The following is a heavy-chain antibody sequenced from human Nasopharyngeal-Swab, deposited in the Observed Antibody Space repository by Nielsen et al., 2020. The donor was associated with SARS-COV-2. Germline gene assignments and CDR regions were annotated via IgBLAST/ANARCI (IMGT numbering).Heavy chain of an antibody. D-gene: IGHD3-10*01. CDR1: GFTFSSYW. CDR2: IKQDGSEK. J-gene: IGHJ6*02. Sequence: ESLKISCAASGFTFSSYWMSWVRQAPGKGLEWVANIKQDGSEKYYVDSVKGRFTISRDNAKNSLYLQMNSLRAEDTAVYYCARFGRIAPYYYYGMDVWGQGTTVTVSS. V-gene: IGHV3-7*01. CDR3: ARFGRIAPYYYYGMDV.